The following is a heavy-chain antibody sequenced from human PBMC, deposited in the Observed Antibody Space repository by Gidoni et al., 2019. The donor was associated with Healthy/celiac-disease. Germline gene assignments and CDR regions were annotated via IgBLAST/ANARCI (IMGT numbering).Heavy chain of an antibody. CDR2: INPNSGGT. D-gene: IGHD6-13*01. CDR1: GYTFTGYY. CDR3: ARGSSSWYDRDAFDI. J-gene: IGHJ3*02. V-gene: IGHV1-2*05. Sequence: QVQLVQSGAAVKKPGASVKVSCKAAGYTFTGYYMHWVRQAPGQGLEWMGRINPNSGGTNYAQKFQGRVTMTRDTSISTAYMELSRLRSDDTVVYYCARGSSSWYDRDAFDIWGQGTMVTVSS.